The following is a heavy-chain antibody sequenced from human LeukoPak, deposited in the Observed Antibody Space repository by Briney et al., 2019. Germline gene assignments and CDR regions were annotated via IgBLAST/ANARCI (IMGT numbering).Heavy chain of an antibody. J-gene: IGHJ5*02. D-gene: IGHD1-26*01. V-gene: IGHV4-39*01. CDR2: IYYSGST. CDR1: GGSISSSSYY. CDR3: ARRPLGIVGALNNWFDP. Sequence: SETLSLTCTVSGGSISSSSYYWGWIRQPPGKGLEWIGSIYYSGSTYYNPSLKSRVTISVDTSKNQFSLKLSSVTAADTAVYYCARRPLGIVGALNNWFDPWGQGTLVTVSS.